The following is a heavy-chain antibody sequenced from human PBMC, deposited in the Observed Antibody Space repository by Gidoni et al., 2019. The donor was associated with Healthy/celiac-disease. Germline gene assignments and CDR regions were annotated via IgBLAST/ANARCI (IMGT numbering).Heavy chain of an antibody. Sequence: QVLLQQWGAGLLKPSETLSLTCAVYGGSFSGYYWSWIRQPPGKGLEWFGEINHSGSTNYNPSLKRRVTISVDTSKNQFSLKLSSVTAADTAVYYCARDCYGSGTHSKLDYWGQGTLVTVSS. CDR2: INHSGST. J-gene: IGHJ4*02. D-gene: IGHD3-10*01. CDR1: GGSFSGYY. CDR3: ARDCYGSGTHSKLDY. V-gene: IGHV4-34*01.